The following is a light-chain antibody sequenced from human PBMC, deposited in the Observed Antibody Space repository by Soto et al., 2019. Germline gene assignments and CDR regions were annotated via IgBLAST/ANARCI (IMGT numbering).Light chain of an antibody. CDR1: QSFRGL. V-gene: IGKV3-11*01. Sequence: EVVLTQSPVTLSLSPGERATLSCRASQSFRGLLAWYQQKPGQAPRLLIYDAYNRATGIPPRFSGSGSGTEFTLTISSLQSEDFATYYCQQFNSYPITFGQGTRLEIK. CDR2: DAY. CDR3: QQFNSYPIT. J-gene: IGKJ5*01.